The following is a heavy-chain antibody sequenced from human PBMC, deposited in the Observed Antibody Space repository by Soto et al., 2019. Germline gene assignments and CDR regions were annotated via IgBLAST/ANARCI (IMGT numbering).Heavy chain of an antibody. D-gene: IGHD6-13*01. Sequence: QVHLVQSGAEVKKPGSSVKVSCKAPGGTFSNHAINWVRQAPGQGLEWMGRIIPIFSTTNYAQKFQGRVTMTADESTITAYLELSSVKQDDTAVYYCAREVAADGTFREDVFDIWGQGTLVTVSS. CDR1: GGTFSNHA. CDR2: IIPIFSTT. J-gene: IGHJ3*02. CDR3: AREVAADGTFREDVFDI. V-gene: IGHV1-69*12.